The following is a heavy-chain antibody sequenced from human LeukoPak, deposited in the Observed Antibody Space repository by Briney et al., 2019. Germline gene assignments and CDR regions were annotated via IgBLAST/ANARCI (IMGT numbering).Heavy chain of an antibody. Sequence: PSETLSLTCTVSGGYISSDDHNWGWIRQPPGKGLEWLGKINYSGNTHHNPSLKCRVTISVDTSKNQFSLKLNSVTAADTAVYYCAKDTFSAYWGQGTLVTVSS. D-gene: IGHD2/OR15-2a*01. CDR2: INYSGNT. J-gene: IGHJ4*02. V-gene: IGHV4-39*02. CDR1: GGYISSDDHN. CDR3: AKDTFSAY.